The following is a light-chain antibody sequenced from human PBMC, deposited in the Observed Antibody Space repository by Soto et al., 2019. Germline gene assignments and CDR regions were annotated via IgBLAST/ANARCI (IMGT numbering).Light chain of an antibody. CDR2: INSDGSH. V-gene: IGLV4-69*01. CDR1: SGHSSFA. CDR3: QTWGTGIV. Sequence: QPVLTQSPSASASLGASVKITCTLSSGHSSFAIAWHQQQPEKGPRYLMKINSDGSHTKGDGIPDRFSGSGSGAESYLTISSLQSEDEAEYYCQTWGTGIVFGGGTQLTVL. J-gene: IGLJ2*01.